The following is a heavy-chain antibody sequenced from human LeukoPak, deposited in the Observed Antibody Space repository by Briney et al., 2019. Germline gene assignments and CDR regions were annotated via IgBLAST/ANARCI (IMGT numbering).Heavy chain of an antibody. CDR1: GFSLSTSGVG. CDR3: AHSLNWGWHFDY. V-gene: IGHV2-5*01. Sequence: SGPTLVNPTQTLTLTCTFSGFSLSTSGVGVGWIRHPPGKALECLALIYWNDDKRYSPSLKSRLTITKDTSKNQVVLTMTNMDPVDTATYYCAHSLNWGWHFDYWGQGTLVTVSS. CDR2: IYWNDDK. J-gene: IGHJ4*02. D-gene: IGHD7-27*01.